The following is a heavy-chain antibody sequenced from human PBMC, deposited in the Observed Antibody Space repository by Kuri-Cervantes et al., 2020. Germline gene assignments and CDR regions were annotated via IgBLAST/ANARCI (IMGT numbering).Heavy chain of an antibody. Sequence: GESLKISCAASGFTFSNYGMHWVRQAPGKGLEWVTIIRNDGGNKYYADSVKGRFTISRDNSKNTLYLQMNSLRTEDTAVYYCAKDSSGYYYGSFENWGQGTLVPSPQ. J-gene: IGHJ4*02. V-gene: IGHV3-30*02. CDR2: IRNDGGNK. D-gene: IGHD3-22*01. CDR1: GFTFSNYG. CDR3: AKDSSGYYYGSFEN.